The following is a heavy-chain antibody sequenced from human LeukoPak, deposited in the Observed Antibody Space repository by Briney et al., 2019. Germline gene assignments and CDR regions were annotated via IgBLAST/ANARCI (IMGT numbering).Heavy chain of an antibody. CDR2: IHPDGTIT. CDR3: APQQTYRPYNWFDP. D-gene: IGHD5-12*01. Sequence: GGSLRLSCVGSGFTISNYWMHWVRQAPGTGLVWVSRIHPDGTITTYADSVKGRFTISRDNAKNTLYLQMNSLRAEDTAVYYCAPQQTYRPYNWFDPWGQGTLVTVSS. J-gene: IGHJ5*02. V-gene: IGHV3-74*03. CDR1: GFTISNYW.